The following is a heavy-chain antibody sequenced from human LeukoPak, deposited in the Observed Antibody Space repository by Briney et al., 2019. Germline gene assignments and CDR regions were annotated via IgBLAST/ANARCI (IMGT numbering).Heavy chain of an antibody. V-gene: IGHV4-59*01. CDR1: GGSISSYY. CDR2: IYYSGST. D-gene: IGHD6-19*01. Sequence: KPSETLSLTCTVSGGSISSYYWSWIRQPPGKGLEWIGYIYYSGSTNYNLSLKSRVTISVDTSKNQFSLKLSSVTAADTAVYYCARDPSSGWIFDYWGQGTLVTVSS. CDR3: ARDPSSGWIFDY. J-gene: IGHJ4*02.